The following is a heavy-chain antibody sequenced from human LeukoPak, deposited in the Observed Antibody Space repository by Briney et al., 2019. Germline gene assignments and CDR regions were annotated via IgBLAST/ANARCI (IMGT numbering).Heavy chain of an antibody. Sequence: GRSLRLSCAASGFTFSSYGMHWVRQAPGKGLEWVAVISYDGSNKYYADSVKGRFTISRDNSKNTLYLQMNSLRAEDTAVYYCARESGFGELLFDYWGQGTLVTVSS. V-gene: IGHV3-30*03. CDR1: GFTFSSYG. CDR3: ARESGFGELLFDY. CDR2: ISYDGSNK. D-gene: IGHD3-10*01. J-gene: IGHJ4*02.